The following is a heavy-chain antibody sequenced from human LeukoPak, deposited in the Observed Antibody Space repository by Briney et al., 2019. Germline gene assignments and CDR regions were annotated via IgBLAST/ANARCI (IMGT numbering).Heavy chain of an antibody. Sequence: ASVKVSCKASGYTFTDYYMHWVRQAPGQGLEWMGWINPNSGGTNYAQKFQGRVTMTRDTSISTAYMELSSLRSEDMAVYYCARGGDYYDSSGYSSGFDYWGQGTLVTVSS. CDR1: GYTFTDYY. V-gene: IGHV1-2*02. D-gene: IGHD3-22*01. CDR2: INPNSGGT. CDR3: ARGGDYYDSSGYSSGFDY. J-gene: IGHJ4*02.